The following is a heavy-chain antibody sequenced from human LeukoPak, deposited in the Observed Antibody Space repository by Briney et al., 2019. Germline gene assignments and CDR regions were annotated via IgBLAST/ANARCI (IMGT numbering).Heavy chain of an antibody. CDR3: ARHRGRGSYFDY. CDR2: IYYSGST. D-gene: IGHD1-26*01. CDR1: GGSISSSSYY. J-gene: IGHJ4*02. Sequence: SETLSLTCTVSGGSISSSSYYWGWIRQPPGKGLEWIGSIYYSGSTYYNPSLKSRVTISVDTSKNQFSLKPSSVTAADTAAYYCARHRGRGSYFDYWGQGTLVTVSS. V-gene: IGHV4-39*01.